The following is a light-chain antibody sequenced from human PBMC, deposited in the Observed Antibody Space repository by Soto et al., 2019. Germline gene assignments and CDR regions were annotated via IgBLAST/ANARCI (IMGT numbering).Light chain of an antibody. V-gene: IGLV2-14*01. CDR2: VVS. J-gene: IGLJ2*01. CDR1: SSDIGGYNY. Sequence: QSALTQPRSVSGSPGQSVTISCTGTSSDIGGYNYVSWYQQHPGKAPKLIIYVVSSRPSGISNRFSASKSGNTASLTISGLQAEDEADYYCASYARGSTLVVFGGGTQLTVL. CDR3: ASYARGSTLVV.